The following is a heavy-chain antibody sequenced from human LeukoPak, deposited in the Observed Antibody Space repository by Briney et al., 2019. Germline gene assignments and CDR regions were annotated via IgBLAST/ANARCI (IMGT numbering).Heavy chain of an antibody. J-gene: IGHJ3*02. CDR3: ARQFDGSHPNAFDI. D-gene: IGHD1-26*01. Sequence: HPGRSLRLSCAASGFTFSSYGMHWVRQAPGKGLEWVAAISYDGSNKYYADSVKGRFTISRDNSKNTLYLQMASLRVEDTAVYYCARQFDGSHPNAFDIWGQGTMVTVS. CDR2: ISYDGSNK. CDR1: GFTFSSYG. V-gene: IGHV3-30*03.